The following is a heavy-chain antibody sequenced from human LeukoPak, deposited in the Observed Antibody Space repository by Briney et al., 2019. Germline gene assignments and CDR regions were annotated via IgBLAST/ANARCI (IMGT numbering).Heavy chain of an antibody. CDR2: INPNSGGT. D-gene: IGHD1-26*01. Sequence: ASVKVSCKASGYTFTGYYMHWVRQAPGQGLEWMGRINPNSGGTNYAQKFQGRVTMTRDTSISTAYMELSRLRSDDTAVYYCARDAYSGSYSYYFDYWSQGTLVTVSS. V-gene: IGHV1-2*06. CDR1: GYTFTGYY. J-gene: IGHJ4*02. CDR3: ARDAYSGSYSYYFDY.